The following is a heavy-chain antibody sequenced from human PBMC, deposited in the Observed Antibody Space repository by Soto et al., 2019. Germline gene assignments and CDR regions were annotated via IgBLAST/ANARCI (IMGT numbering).Heavy chain of an antibody. Sequence: PGGSLRLSCAASGFTFSSYAMHWVRQAPGKGLEWVAVISYDGSNKYYADSVKGRFTISRDNSKNTLYLQMNSLRAEDTAVYYCARDFREGLIAVAHWGQGTMVTVSS. CDR1: GFTFSSYA. CDR3: ARDFREGLIAVAH. V-gene: IGHV3-30-3*01. D-gene: IGHD6-19*01. J-gene: IGHJ3*01. CDR2: ISYDGSNK.